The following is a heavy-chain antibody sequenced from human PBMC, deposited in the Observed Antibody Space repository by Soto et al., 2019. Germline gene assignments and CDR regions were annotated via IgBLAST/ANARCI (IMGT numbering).Heavy chain of an antibody. CDR1: GFTFSSYA. Sequence: QVQLVESGGGVVQPGRSLRLSCAASGFTFSSYAMHWVRQAPGKGLEWVAVISYDGSNKYYADSVKGCFTISRDNSKNTLYLQMNNLRAEDTAVYYCARDTGDDSEGAAAFAIWGQGTMVTVSS. V-gene: IGHV3-30-3*01. J-gene: IGHJ3*02. CDR2: ISYDGSNK. D-gene: IGHD2-15*01. CDR3: ARDTGDDSEGAAAFAI.